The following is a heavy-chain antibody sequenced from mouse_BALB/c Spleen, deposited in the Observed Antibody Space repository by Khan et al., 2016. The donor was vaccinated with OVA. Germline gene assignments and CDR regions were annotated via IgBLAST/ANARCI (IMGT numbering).Heavy chain of an antibody. CDR2: ILPGSGST. V-gene: IGHV1-9*01. Sequence: QVQLQQSGAELMKPGASVKISCKATGYTFSSYWIEWVKQRPGHGLEWIGEILPGSGSTNYNEKFKGKATFTADTYSNTAYMQLSSLTSEDTTVYYCARYFYYGSYGAMDYWGQGTSVTVSS. J-gene: IGHJ4*01. D-gene: IGHD2-1*01. CDR1: GYTFSSYW. CDR3: ARYFYYGSYGAMDY.